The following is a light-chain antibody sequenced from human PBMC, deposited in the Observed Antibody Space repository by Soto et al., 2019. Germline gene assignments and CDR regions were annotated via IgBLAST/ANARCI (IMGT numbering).Light chain of an antibody. J-gene: IGKJ2*01. CDR2: GAS. Sequence: EIVLTQSPGTLSLSPGERATLSCRASQSLSSNYLAWYQQKPGQAPRLLIFGASSRATGIPDRFSGSGSGTDFTSTISRLEPEDFEVYYCQQYGSSPSTFGQGTKLEIK. CDR1: QSLSSNY. CDR3: QQYGSSPST. V-gene: IGKV3-20*01.